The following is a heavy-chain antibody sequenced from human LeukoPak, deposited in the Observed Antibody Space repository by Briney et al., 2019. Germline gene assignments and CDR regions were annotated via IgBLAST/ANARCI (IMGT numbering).Heavy chain of an antibody. CDR3: ASSSGYYSKGTDY. D-gene: IGHD3-22*01. CDR1: GFTFSSYG. CDR2: IRYDGSNK. J-gene: IGHJ4*02. V-gene: IGHV3-30*02. Sequence: GGSLRLSCAASGFTFSSYGIHWVRQAPGKGLEWVAFIRYDGSNKYYADSVKGRFTISRDNSKNTLYLQMNSLRAEDTAVYYCASSSGYYSKGTDYWGQGTLVTVSS.